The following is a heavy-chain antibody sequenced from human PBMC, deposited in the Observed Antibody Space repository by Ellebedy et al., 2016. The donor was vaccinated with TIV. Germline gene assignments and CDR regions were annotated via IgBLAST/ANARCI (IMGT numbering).Heavy chain of an antibody. CDR1: GGTFSNYG. D-gene: IGHD5-12*01. Sequence: AASVKVSCKASGGTFSNYGISWVRPPPREGLEWLGWIIHILRTTDYAQKFKGRLTLTADESTSTVYMELSSLRSENTAVYYCASEYGGYGQLEAWGQGTQVTVSS. J-gene: IGHJ4*02. V-gene: IGHV1-69*13. CDR2: IIHILRTT. CDR3: ASEYGGYGQLEA.